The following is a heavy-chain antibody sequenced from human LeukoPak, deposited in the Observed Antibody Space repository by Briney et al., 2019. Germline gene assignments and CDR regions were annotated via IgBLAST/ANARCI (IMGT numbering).Heavy chain of an antibody. J-gene: IGHJ4*02. D-gene: IGHD3-22*01. CDR1: EFSVGSNY. V-gene: IGHV3-66*01. Sequence: GGSLRLSCAASEFSVGSNYMTWVRQAPGKGLEWVSLIYSGGSTYYADSVKGRSTISRDNSKNTLYLQMNSLRAEDTAVYYCASEGKGKYDSSGYYDYWGQGTLVTVSS. CDR2: IYSGGST. CDR3: ASEGKGKYDSSGYYDY.